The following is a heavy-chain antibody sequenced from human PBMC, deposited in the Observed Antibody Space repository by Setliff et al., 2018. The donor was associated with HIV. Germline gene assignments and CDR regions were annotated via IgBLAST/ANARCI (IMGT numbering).Heavy chain of an antibody. J-gene: IGHJ4*02. CDR2: SIPLFGTV. D-gene: IGHD2-8*01. V-gene: IGHV1-69*05. CDR3: ASGSGYCRNGVCYIGVHKNPDKYYFDY. CDR1: GDTFSNSA. Sequence: SVKVSCKASGDTFSNSALTWVRQAPGQGLEWMGGSIPLFGTVTYAQRFQGRVTITTDELITTAYMELTSLRSEDTAVYYCASGSGYCRNGVCYIGVHKNPDKYYFDYWGQGTLVTVSS.